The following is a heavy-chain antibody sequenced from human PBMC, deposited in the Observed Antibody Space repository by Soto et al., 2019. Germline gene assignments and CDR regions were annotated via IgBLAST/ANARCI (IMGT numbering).Heavy chain of an antibody. Sequence: ASVKVSCKASGYTFTSYDINWVRQATGQGLEWMGWMNPNSGNTGYAQKFQGRVTMTRNTSISTAYMELSSLRSEDTAVYYCARGGGTTGTSFYYYYMDVWGKGTTVTVSS. D-gene: IGHD1-1*01. V-gene: IGHV1-8*01. CDR3: ARGGGTTGTSFYYYYMDV. CDR2: MNPNSGNT. CDR1: GYTFTSYD. J-gene: IGHJ6*03.